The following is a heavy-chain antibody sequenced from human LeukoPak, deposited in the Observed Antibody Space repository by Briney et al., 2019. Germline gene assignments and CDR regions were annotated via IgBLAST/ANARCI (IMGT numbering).Heavy chain of an antibody. D-gene: IGHD3-3*01. CDR2: INQVRRVK. V-gene: IGHV3-7*01. J-gene: IGHJ4*02. Sequence: HPGGSLRLSCAASGFSFTNYWMSWVRQAPGKGRELVANINQVRRVKYYVDSVRGRFTISRDKAKNSLYLQMNSLRDADTAVYYCARVRQIPVFGVVTKSTSYFYYWGQRALGTASS. CDR3: ARVRQIPVFGVVTKSTSYFYY. CDR1: GFSFTNYW.